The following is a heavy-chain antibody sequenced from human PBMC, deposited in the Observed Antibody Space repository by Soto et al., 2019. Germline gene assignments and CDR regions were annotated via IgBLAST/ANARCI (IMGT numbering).Heavy chain of an antibody. V-gene: IGHV4-4*02. Sequence: TLCLTCAVAGSSFTSNGWWTLVRQPPGRGLEWIGEIYRTGSTNYNPSLKSRVTISLDKSENQFSLKVTSLTAADTAVYYCASRDPGTSVDYWGQGTLVTVYS. CDR2: IYRTGST. D-gene: IGHD1-7*01. J-gene: IGHJ4*02. CDR1: GSSFTSNGW. CDR3: ASRDPGTSVDY.